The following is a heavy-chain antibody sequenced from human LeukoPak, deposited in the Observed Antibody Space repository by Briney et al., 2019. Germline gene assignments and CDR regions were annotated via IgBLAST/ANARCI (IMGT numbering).Heavy chain of an antibody. D-gene: IGHD2-21*01. J-gene: IGHJ6*02. CDR2: IKQEGIEK. CDR3: ARYCGGDCYGMDV. Sequence: PGGSLRLSCTASECTFSSYWMSWVRQAPGKGLEWGANIKQEGIEKDYVDSWRGRFTFSRANAKNSLYLPLNHLRADDTAVYSCARYCGGDCYGMDVWGQGTTVTVSS. CDR1: ECTFSSYW. V-gene: IGHV3-7*01.